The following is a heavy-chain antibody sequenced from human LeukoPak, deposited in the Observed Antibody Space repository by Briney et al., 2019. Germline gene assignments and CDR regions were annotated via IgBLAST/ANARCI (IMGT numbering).Heavy chain of an antibody. CDR2: INHSGST. V-gene: IGHV4-39*07. Sequence: SETLSLTCTVSGGSISSGGYYWGWIRQPPGKGLEWIGEINHSGSTNYNPSLKSRVTISVDTSKNQFSLKLSSVTAADTAVYYCARDTSMVRGVIIKPPGGMDVWGKGTTVTVSS. CDR3: ARDTSMVRGVIIKPPGGMDV. J-gene: IGHJ6*04. D-gene: IGHD3-10*01. CDR1: GGSISSGGYY.